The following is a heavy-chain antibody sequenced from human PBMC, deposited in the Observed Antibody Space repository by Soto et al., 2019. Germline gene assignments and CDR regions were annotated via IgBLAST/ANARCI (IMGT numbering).Heavy chain of an antibody. D-gene: IGHD3-22*01. Sequence: SETLYLTCTVSVGSISSGSYYWDWIRQPPGKGLEWIGNVYYSGSTNYNPSLESRVTISVDTSKNQFSLKLSSVTAADTAVYYCARQTDSYYTFDAFDIWGQGTMVTVS. J-gene: IGHJ3*02. V-gene: IGHV4-39*01. CDR1: VGSISSGSYY. CDR3: ARQTDSYYTFDAFDI. CDR2: VYYSGST.